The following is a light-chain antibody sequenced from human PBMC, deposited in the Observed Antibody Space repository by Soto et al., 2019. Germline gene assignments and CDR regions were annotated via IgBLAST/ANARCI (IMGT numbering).Light chain of an antibody. V-gene: IGKV1-9*01. J-gene: IGKJ2*01. CDR1: DDIGSY. CDR2: AAS. Sequence: DIPLTQSPSFLSASVGDRVTITCRASDDIGSYLAWYQQKPGKAPKLLIYAASTLYSGVPSRFSGSGSGTEFSLTISSLQPEDFATYYCHQLYNYPVTFGQGTKLEV. CDR3: HQLYNYPVT.